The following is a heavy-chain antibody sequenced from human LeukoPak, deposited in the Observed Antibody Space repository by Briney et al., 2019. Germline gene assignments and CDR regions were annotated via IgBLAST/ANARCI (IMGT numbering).Heavy chain of an antibody. CDR3: ARQAGRVGEHNWFDP. CDR2: IYPGDSDT. D-gene: IGHD3-10*01. Sequence: GESLKISFKGSGYRFTSYWIGWVRPMPGKGLEWMGIIYPGDSDTRYSPSFQGQVTISADKSISTAYLQWSSLKASDTAMYYCARQAGRVGEHNWFDPWGQGTLVTVSS. V-gene: IGHV5-51*01. CDR1: GYRFTSYW. J-gene: IGHJ5*02.